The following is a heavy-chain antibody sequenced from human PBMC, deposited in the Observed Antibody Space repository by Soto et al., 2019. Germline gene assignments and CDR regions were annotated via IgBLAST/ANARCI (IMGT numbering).Heavy chain of an antibody. J-gene: IGHJ3*02. V-gene: IGHV4-59*01. CDR2: IYYSGSV. CDR1: GVSISSSY. CDR3: ARGMYDSSGFSNPFDI. Sequence: QVQLQESGPGRVKPSETLSLTCTVSGVSISSSYWSWIRQSPGKEMQWIGYIYYSGSVKYNPSLARRVGISADMSMNPLALRVTPVTAADTALYYCARGMYDSSGFSNPFDIWGQGTMVTVSS. D-gene: IGHD3-22*01.